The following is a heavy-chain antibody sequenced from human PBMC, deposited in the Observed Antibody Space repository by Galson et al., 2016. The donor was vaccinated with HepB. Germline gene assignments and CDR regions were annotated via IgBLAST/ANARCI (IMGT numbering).Heavy chain of an antibody. Sequence: SLRLSCAASGFIFSVYGMHWVRQTPGKGLEWVAVISYDGSNKYYADSVKGRFTISRDNAKNSLYLQMNSLRVEDTAVYYCARARSSGSYDALNIWGQGTMVTVSS. V-gene: IGHV3-30*03. CDR1: GFIFSVYG. J-gene: IGHJ3*02. CDR3: ARARSSGSYDALNI. CDR2: ISYDGSNK. D-gene: IGHD3-22*01.